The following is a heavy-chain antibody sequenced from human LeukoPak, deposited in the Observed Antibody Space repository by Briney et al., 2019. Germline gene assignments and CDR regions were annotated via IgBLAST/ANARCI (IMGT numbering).Heavy chain of an antibody. CDR2: INHSGST. CDR1: GGSFSGYY. D-gene: IGHD5-18*01. J-gene: IGHJ6*03. CDR3: ARHSGYSYGYAYYYYMDV. Sequence: SETLSLTCAVYGGSFSGYYWSWIRQPPGKGLEWIGEINHSGSTNYSPSLKSRVTISVDTSKNQFSLKLSSVTAADTAVYYCARHSGYSYGYAYYYYMDVWGKGTTVTVSS. V-gene: IGHV4-34*01.